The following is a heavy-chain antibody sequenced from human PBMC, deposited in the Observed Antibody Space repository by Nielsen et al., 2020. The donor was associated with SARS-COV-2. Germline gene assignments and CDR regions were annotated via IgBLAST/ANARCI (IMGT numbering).Heavy chain of an antibody. Sequence: GESLKISCAASGFTFSSYSMNWVRQAPGTGLEWVSSISSSSSYIYYADSVKGRFTISRDNAKNSLYLQMNSLRAEDTAVYYCARVLSYTFDIWGQGTMVTVSS. V-gene: IGHV3-21*01. CDR1: GFTFSSYS. CDR3: ARVLSYTFDI. J-gene: IGHJ3*02. D-gene: IGHD3-3*01. CDR2: ISSSSSYI.